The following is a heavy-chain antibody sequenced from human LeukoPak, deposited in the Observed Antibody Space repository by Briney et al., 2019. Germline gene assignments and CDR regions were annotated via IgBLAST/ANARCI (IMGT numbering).Heavy chain of an antibody. D-gene: IGHD3-10*01. J-gene: IGHJ6*02. CDR1: GGSISSGGYY. Sequence: SETLSLTCTVSGGSISSGGYYWSWIRQHPGKGLEWIGYIYYSGSTYYNPSLKSRVTISVDTSKNQISLKLSSVTAADTAVYYCARVAGSHAYYYYGMDVWGQGTTVTVSS. CDR2: IYYSGST. CDR3: ARVAGSHAYYYYGMDV. V-gene: IGHV4-31*03.